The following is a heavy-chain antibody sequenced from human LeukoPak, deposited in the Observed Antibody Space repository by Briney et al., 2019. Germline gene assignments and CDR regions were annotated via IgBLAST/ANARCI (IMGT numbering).Heavy chain of an antibody. D-gene: IGHD5-18*01. CDR2: IYDSGST. Sequence: SETLSLTCTVSGGSIRSSYYYWGWIRQPPGKGLEWIGSIYDSGSTYYNPSLKSRVAISVDTSKNQFSLKLSSVTAADTAVYYCARQVTFGYAYAYYFDYWGQGSLVTVSS. CDR3: ARQVTFGYAYAYYFDY. J-gene: IGHJ4*02. CDR1: GGSIRSSYYY. V-gene: IGHV4-39*01.